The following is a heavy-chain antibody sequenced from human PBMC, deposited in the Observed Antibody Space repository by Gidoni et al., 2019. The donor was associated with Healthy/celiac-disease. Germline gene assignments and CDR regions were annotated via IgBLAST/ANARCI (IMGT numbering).Heavy chain of an antibody. V-gene: IGHV1-3*01. D-gene: IGHD2-2*01. CDR3: ASEGRYQLLFDY. J-gene: IGHJ4*02. CDR2: INAGNGNT. Sequence: EWLGWINAGNGNTKYSQKFQGRVTITRDTSASTAYMELSSLRSEDTAVSYCASEGRYQLLFDYSGQGTLATVPS.